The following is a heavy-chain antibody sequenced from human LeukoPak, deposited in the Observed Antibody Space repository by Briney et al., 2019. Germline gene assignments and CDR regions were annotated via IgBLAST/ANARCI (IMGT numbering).Heavy chain of an antibody. CDR1: GFTLSRYS. V-gene: IGHV3-21*04. CDR3: ATPPTVTRNY. D-gene: IGHD4-17*01. J-gene: IGHJ4*02. CDR2: ISTSSSYI. Sequence: PGGSLRLSCAASGFTLSRYSMNWVRQAPGKGLEWVSSISTSSSYIYYADSVRGRFTISRDNSKNTLYLQMDSLRAEDTAVYYCATPPTVTRNYWGQGTLVTVSS.